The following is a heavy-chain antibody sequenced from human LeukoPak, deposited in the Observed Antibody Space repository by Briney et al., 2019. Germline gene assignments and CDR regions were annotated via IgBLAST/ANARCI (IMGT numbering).Heavy chain of an antibody. Sequence: GGSLRLSCAASGFTFSSYSMNWVRQAPGKGLEWVSSISSSSSYIYYADSVKGRFTISRDNAKNSLYLQMNSLRAEDTAVYYCARAIAAAGPGGDYWGQGTLVTVSS. CDR1: GFTFSSYS. CDR2: ISSSSSYI. D-gene: IGHD6-13*01. V-gene: IGHV3-21*01. J-gene: IGHJ4*02. CDR3: ARAIAAAGPGGDY.